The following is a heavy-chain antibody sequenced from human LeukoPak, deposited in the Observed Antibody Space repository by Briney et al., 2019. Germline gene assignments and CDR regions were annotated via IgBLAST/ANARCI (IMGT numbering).Heavy chain of an antibody. CDR1: GFTFSSYE. Sequence: PGGSLRLSCAASGFTFSSYEMNWVRQTPGKGLEWLSYISSSGGTIYYADSVKGRFTISRDNAKSSLYLQMNSLRAEDTAVYYCARDGGSAWFLDYWGQGTLVTVSS. CDR3: ARDGGSAWFLDY. D-gene: IGHD6-19*01. J-gene: IGHJ4*02. V-gene: IGHV3-48*03. CDR2: ISSSGGTI.